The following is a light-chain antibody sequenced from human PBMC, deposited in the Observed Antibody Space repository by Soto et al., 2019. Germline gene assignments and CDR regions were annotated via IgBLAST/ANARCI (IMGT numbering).Light chain of an antibody. CDR1: SSDVGGYNY. CDR3: SSYTSSSTLNV. V-gene: IGLV2-14*01. CDR2: DVS. Sequence: QSALTQPASVSGSPGQSITISCTGTSSDVGGYNYVSWYQQHPGKAPKPMIYDVSNRPSGVSNRFSGSKSGNTASLTISGLQAEDEADYYCSSYTSSSTLNVFGTGTKATVL. J-gene: IGLJ1*01.